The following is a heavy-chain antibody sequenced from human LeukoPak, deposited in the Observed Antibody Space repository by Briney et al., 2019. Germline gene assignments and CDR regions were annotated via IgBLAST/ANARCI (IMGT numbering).Heavy chain of an antibody. CDR1: RFTFSLYS. Sequence: GGSLRLSPAYSRFTFSLYSMNWVRPAPGKGLEGVSAISSSSRYTYYADSVKRRFTISRDNAKNSLYLQMSSLRAGDTAVYYCARGNIVVLVAATPQAGDAFDIWGQGAMLTDSS. V-gene: IGHV3-21*01. D-gene: IGHD2-15*01. CDR2: ISSSSRYT. J-gene: IGHJ3*02. CDR3: ARGNIVVLVAATPQAGDAFDI.